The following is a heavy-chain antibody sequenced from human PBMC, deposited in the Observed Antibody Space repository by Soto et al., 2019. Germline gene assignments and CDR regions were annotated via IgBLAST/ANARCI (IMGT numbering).Heavy chain of an antibody. D-gene: IGHD6-13*01. Sequence: GGSLRLSCAASGFTFSSYSMNWVRQAPGKGLEWVSYISSSSSTIYYADSVKGRFTISRDNAKNSLYLQMNSLRDEDTAVYYCARDKVGSSSWYLITPPHFDYWGQGTLVTVSS. V-gene: IGHV3-48*02. J-gene: IGHJ4*02. CDR3: ARDKVGSSSWYLITPPHFDY. CDR2: ISSSSSTI. CDR1: GFTFSSYS.